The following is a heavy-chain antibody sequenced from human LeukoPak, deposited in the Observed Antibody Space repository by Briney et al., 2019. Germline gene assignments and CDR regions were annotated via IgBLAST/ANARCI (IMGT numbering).Heavy chain of an antibody. D-gene: IGHD3-22*01. CDR1: GGSISSGGYS. J-gene: IGHJ4*02. Sequence: PSETLSLTCAVSGGSISSGGYSWSWIRQPPGKGLEWIGYIYHSGSTYYNPSLKSRVTISVDRSKNQFSLKLSSVTAADTAVYYCARARPHYDSSGNYRREGGKRGGYFDYWGQGTLVTVSS. CDR2: IYHSGST. CDR3: ARARPHYDSSGNYRREGGKRGGYFDY. V-gene: IGHV4-30-2*01.